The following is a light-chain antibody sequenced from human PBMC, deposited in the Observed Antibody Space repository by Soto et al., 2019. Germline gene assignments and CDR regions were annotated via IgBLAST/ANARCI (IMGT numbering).Light chain of an antibody. V-gene: IGKV1-12*01. Sequence: DIQMTQSPSSVSASVGDRITINFRESQDITKFLAWYQQTPGKAPKLLIRGASTLHSGVPSRFSGSGSGTKFSLTISSLQPEDFATYYCQQASGFPRTVGQVTKVDIK. CDR1: QDITKF. J-gene: IGKJ1*01. CDR2: GAS. CDR3: QQASGFPRT.